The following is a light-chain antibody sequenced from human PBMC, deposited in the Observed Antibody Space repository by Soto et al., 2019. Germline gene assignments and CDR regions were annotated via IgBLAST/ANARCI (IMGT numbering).Light chain of an antibody. V-gene: IGLV2-23*02. CDR2: EVS. CDR3: CSYASRRTYV. CDR1: SSDVWSYDL. Sequence: QSVLTQPASVSGSPGQSITISCTGTSSDVWSYDLVSWYQQHPGKAPKLLIYEVSKRPSGVSNRFSGSKSGNTAVLTISGLQAEDGADYYCCSYASRRTYVFGTGTKVTVL. J-gene: IGLJ1*01.